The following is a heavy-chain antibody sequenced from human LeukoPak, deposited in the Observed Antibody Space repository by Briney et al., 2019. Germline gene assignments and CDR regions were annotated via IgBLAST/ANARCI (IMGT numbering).Heavy chain of an antibody. CDR2: IWYDGSNK. CDR1: GFTFSSYG. D-gene: IGHD3-3*01. Sequence: GGSLRLSCAAPGFTFSSYGMHWVRQAPGKGLEWVAVIWYDGSNKYYADSVKGRFTISRDNSKNTLYLQMNSLRAEDTAVYYCARGAPDWSGYSDYYGMDVWGQGTTVTVSS. V-gene: IGHV3-33*01. CDR3: ARGAPDWSGYSDYYGMDV. J-gene: IGHJ6*02.